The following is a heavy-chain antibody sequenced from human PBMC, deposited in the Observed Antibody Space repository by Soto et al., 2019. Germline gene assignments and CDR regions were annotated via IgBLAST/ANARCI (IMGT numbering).Heavy chain of an antibody. D-gene: IGHD1-7*01. V-gene: IGHV3-30*18. Sequence: PGGSLRLSCAASGFTFNSYGMHWVRQAPGKGLEWMALISYDGSNKYYADSVKGRFSISRDSSKDTLYLQMSSLRPEDTAVYYCAKDGAGNTFGYYGLDVWGQGTTVTVSS. CDR3: AKDGAGNTFGYYGLDV. J-gene: IGHJ6*02. CDR1: GFTFNSYG. CDR2: ISYDGSNK.